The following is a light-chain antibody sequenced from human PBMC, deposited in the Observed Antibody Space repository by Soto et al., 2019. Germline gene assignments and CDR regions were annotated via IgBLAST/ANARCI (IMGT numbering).Light chain of an antibody. CDR1: SSDLGAYNY. CDR3: TSYTSRSALYV. CDR2: EVT. J-gene: IGLJ1*01. Sequence: QSALTQPASVSGSPGQSITISCTGTSSDLGAYNYVSWYQHNPGKAPKLMIYEVTKRPSGVSNRFSGSKSGNTASLTISGLQPEDEADYDCTSYTSRSALYVFGTGTKLTVL. V-gene: IGLV2-14*01.